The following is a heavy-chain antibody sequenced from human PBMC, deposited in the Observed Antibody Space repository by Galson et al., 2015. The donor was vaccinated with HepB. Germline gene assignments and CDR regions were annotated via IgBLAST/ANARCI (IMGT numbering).Heavy chain of an antibody. CDR3: ARIPSGWYKWYFDL. CDR2: LSSHNGDT. D-gene: IGHD6-19*01. Sequence: SVKVSCKASGFRFASYGITWVRQAPGQGLEWMGWLSSHNGDTNYAQRVQDRVRMTIDISTNTAYMVLRNLRSDDTAIYYCARIPSGWYKWYFDLWGRGTLLSVSS. J-gene: IGHJ2*01. CDR1: GFRFASYG. V-gene: IGHV1-18*01.